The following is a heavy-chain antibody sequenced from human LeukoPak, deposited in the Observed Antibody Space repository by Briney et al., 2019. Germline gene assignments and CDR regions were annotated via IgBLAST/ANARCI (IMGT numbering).Heavy chain of an antibody. J-gene: IGHJ6*04. Sequence: GGSLRLSCAASGFTFSTYSGNWIRQAPGKGLEWVSSISDDSNYIFYADSVKGRSTISRDNAKNSLYLQMNSLRAEDTAVYYCAELGITMIGGVWGKGTTVTISS. CDR2: ISDDSNYI. CDR1: GFTFSTYS. D-gene: IGHD3-10*02. V-gene: IGHV3-21*01. CDR3: AELGITMIGGV.